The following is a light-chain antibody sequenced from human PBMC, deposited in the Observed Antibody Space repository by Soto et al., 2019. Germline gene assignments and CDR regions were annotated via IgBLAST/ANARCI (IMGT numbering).Light chain of an antibody. CDR3: SSYSTTSTLFV. V-gene: IGLV2-14*01. J-gene: IGLJ1*01. CDR2: DVT. Sequence: QSVLTQPASVSGPPGQSITISCTGTSSDVGGFNYVSWYQHHPGKAPKLIIYDVTNRPSGVSNRFSGSKSGNTASLTISGLQAEDEADYYCSSYSTTSTLFVFGTGTKVTVL. CDR1: SSDVGGFNY.